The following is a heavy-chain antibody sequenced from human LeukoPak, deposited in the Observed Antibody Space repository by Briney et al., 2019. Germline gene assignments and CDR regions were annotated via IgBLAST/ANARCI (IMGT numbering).Heavy chain of an antibody. Sequence: SETLSLTCTVSGGSISSSSYYWGWIRQPPGKGLEWIGSIYYSGSTYYNPSLESRVTISVDTSKNQFSLKLSSVTAADTAVYYCARCSSWYDYWGQGTLVTVSS. D-gene: IGHD6-13*01. CDR2: IYYSGST. CDR1: GGSISSSSYY. J-gene: IGHJ4*02. V-gene: IGHV4-39*01. CDR3: ARCSSWYDY.